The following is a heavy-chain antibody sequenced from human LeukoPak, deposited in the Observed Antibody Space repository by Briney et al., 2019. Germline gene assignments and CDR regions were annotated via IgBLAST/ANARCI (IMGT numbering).Heavy chain of an antibody. CDR2: IYYSGST. CDR1: GGSISSYY. V-gene: IGHV4-59*01. J-gene: IGHJ6*02. CDR3: AREYGPRYYYYGMDV. Sequence: SETLSLTCTVSGGSISSYYWSWIRQPPGKGLEWIGYIYYSGSTNYNPSLKSRVTISVDTSKNQFSLKLSSVTAADTAVYYCAREYGPRYYYYGMDVWGQGTTVTVSS. D-gene: IGHD3-10*01.